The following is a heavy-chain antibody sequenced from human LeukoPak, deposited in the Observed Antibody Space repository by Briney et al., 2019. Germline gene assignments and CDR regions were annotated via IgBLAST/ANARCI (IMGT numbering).Heavy chain of an antibody. CDR1: GDTLTELS. CDR3: ASMVRGVILPFDY. CDR2: FDPEDGET. D-gene: IGHD3-10*01. Sequence: GASVKVSFKVSGDTLTELSMHWGRQAPGKGGEGRGGFDPEDGETIYAQKFQGRVTMTEDTSTDTAYMELSSLRSEDTAVYYCASMVRGVILPFDYWGQGTLVTVSS. V-gene: IGHV1-24*01. J-gene: IGHJ4*02.